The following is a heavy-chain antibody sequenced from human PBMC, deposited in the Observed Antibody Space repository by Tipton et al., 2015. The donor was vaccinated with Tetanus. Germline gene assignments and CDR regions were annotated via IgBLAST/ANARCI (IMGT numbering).Heavy chain of an antibody. Sequence: TLSLTCTVSGDSVTSSSHYWGWIRQPPGKGLEWIGNSYYSGGSYYKSSLESRATISIDRSKNQFSLRLKFVTAADTAVYYCARDVGGHYYFDFWGQGSLVTVSS. J-gene: IGHJ4*02. D-gene: IGHD1-26*01. V-gene: IGHV4-39*02. CDR3: ARDVGGHYYFDF. CDR1: GDSVTSSSHY. CDR2: SYYSGGS.